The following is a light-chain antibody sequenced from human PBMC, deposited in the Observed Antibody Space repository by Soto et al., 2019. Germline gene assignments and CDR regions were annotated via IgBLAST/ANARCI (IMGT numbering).Light chain of an antibody. CDR1: QSVSSHY. Sequence: EIVLTQSPATLSLSPGERATLSCGASQSVSSHYLAWYQQKPGLAPRLGIYDVSRRATGIPDRFSGSGSGTDFTLTISRLEPEDFAVYYCQQYDQSSALTFGGGTKVEIK. CDR2: DVS. V-gene: IGKV3D-20*01. CDR3: QQYDQSSALT. J-gene: IGKJ4*01.